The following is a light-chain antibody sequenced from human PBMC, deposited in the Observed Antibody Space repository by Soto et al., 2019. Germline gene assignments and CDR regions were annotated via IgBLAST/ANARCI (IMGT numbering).Light chain of an antibody. CDR1: QSVLYSSNNKNY. V-gene: IGKV4-1*01. J-gene: IGKJ1*01. CDR2: WAS. CDR3: QQYYRPWT. Sequence: DIVMTQSPDSLAVSLGERATINCKSSQSVLYSSNNKNYLAWYQQKPGQPPKLLIYWASTRESGVPDRFSGSGSGTDFTLTISSLQAEDVAVYYCQQYYRPWTFGQGTKVYIK.